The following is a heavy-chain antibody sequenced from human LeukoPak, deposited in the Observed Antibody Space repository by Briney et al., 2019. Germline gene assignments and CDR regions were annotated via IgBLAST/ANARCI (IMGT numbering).Heavy chain of an antibody. D-gene: IGHD3-3*01. J-gene: IGHJ4*02. CDR1: GFTFSSYG. CDR2: IRYDGSNK. Sequence: PGGSLRLSCAASGFTFSSYGMHWVRQAPGKGLEWVAFIRYDGSNKYYADSVKGRFTISRDNSKNTLYLQMNSLRAEDTAVYYCAKFPREDAGIFFRGQGTLFTVSS. V-gene: IGHV3-30*02. CDR3: AKFPREDAGIFF.